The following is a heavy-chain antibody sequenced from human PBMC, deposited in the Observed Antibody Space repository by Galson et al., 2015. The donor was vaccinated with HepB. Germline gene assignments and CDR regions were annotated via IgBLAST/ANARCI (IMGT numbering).Heavy chain of an antibody. CDR3: ARAWEMATIPYFDY. Sequence: SLRLSCAASGFTFSSYSTNWVRQAPGKGLEWVSSISSSSSYIYYADSVKGRFTISRDNAKNSLYLQMNSLRAEDTAVYYCARAWEMATIPYFDYWGQGTLVTVSS. V-gene: IGHV3-21*01. CDR2: ISSSSSYI. D-gene: IGHD5-24*01. J-gene: IGHJ4*02. CDR1: GFTFSSYS.